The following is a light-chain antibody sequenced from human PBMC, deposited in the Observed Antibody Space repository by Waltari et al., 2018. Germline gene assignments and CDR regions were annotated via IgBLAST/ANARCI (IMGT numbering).Light chain of an antibody. CDR2: HAS. Sequence: EIVLTQSPGTLSLSPGERATLSCRASQSCSKYLAWYQQNPGQAPTLLIYHASTRATGIPDRFSGSGSGTDFSLTISRLEPEDFAVYYCQKYESLPATFGQGTKVEIK. V-gene: IGKV3-20*01. J-gene: IGKJ1*01. CDR1: QSCSKY. CDR3: QKYESLPAT.